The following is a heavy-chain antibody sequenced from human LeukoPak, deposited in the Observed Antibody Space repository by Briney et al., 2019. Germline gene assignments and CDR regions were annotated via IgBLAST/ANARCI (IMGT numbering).Heavy chain of an antibody. J-gene: IGHJ5*02. CDR1: GFTVSSNY. V-gene: IGHV3-66*01. Sequence: GGSLRLSCAASGFTVSSNYMSWVRQAPGKGLEWVSVIYSGGSTYYADSVRGRFTISRDNSKNTLYLQMNGLRAEDTAVYYCARDRSGYDSSWFDPWGQGTLVTVSS. CDR2: IYSGGST. CDR3: ARDRSGYDSSWFDP. D-gene: IGHD5-12*01.